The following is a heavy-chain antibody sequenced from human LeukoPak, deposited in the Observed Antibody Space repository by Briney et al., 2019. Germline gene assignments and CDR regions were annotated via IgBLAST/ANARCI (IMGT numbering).Heavy chain of an antibody. CDR2: IYYTGST. V-gene: IGHV4-59*08. CDR1: GGSISSYY. D-gene: IGHD6-13*01. CDR3: ARHIEGSSLVDY. Sequence: PSETLSLTCTVSGGSISSYYWSWIRQPPGKGLEGIGYIYYTGSTYYNPSLKSRVTISVGTSKNQFSLKLSSVTAADTAVYYCARHIEGSSLVDYWGQGTLVTVSS. J-gene: IGHJ4*02.